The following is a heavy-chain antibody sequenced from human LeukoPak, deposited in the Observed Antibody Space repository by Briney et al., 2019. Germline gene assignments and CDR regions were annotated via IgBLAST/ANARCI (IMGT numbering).Heavy chain of an antibody. J-gene: IGHJ4*02. D-gene: IGHD3-10*01. CDR2: IKPNSGGT. V-gene: IGHV1-2*02. CDR1: GGTFSSYA. CDR3: AGEAMGTISLVRGVMDY. Sequence: ASVKVSCKASGGTFSSYAISWVRQAPGQGLEWMGWIKPNSGGTNYAQKFLGRVTVTRDTSISTAYMELSRLRSDDTAIYYCAGEAMGTISLVRGVMDYWGQGTLVTVSS.